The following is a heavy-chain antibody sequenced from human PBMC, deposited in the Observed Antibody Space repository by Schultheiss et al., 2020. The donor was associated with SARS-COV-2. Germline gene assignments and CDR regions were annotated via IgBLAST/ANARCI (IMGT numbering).Heavy chain of an antibody. CDR2: IWYDGSNK. J-gene: IGHJ4*02. D-gene: IGHD5-18*01. CDR3: ASVDTAMVPPWH. Sequence: GGSLRLSCVASGFDFEDYGMHWVRQAPGKGLEWVAVIWYDGSNKYYADSVKGRFTISRDNSKNTLYLQMNSLRAEDTAVYYCASVDTAMVPPWHWGQGTLVTVSS. V-gene: IGHV3-33*08. CDR1: GFDFEDYG.